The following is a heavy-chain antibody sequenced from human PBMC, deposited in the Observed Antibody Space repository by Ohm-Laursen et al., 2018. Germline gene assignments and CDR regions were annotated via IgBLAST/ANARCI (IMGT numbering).Heavy chain of an antibody. CDR3: ARAPIYCSSTSCHPFDY. Sequence: TLSLTCTVSGGSISSGGYYWSWIRQHPGKGLEWIGYIYYSGSTYYNPSLKSRVTISVDTSNNQFSLKLSSVTAADTAVYYCARAPIYCSSTSCHPFDYWGQGTLVTVSS. V-gene: IGHV4-31*03. CDR2: IYYSGST. D-gene: IGHD2-2*01. J-gene: IGHJ4*02. CDR1: GGSISSGGYY.